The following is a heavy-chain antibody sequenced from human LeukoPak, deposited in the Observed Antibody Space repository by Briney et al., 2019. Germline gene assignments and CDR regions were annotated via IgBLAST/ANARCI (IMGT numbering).Heavy chain of an antibody. V-gene: IGHV3-33*01. CDR3: ARSSDSSDLGY. D-gene: IGHD6-25*01. Sequence: GMSLRLSCAASGFTFRSYGMHWVRQAQGKGLEWVAVIWSDGSQQHYADSVKGRFTISGDNSKNTLYLQMNSLRVDDTAVYYCARSSDSSDLGYWGQGTLVTVSS. J-gene: IGHJ4*02. CDR1: GFTFRSYG. CDR2: IWSDGSQQ.